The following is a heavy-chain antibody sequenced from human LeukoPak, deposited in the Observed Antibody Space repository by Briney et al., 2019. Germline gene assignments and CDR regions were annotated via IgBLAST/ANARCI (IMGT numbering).Heavy chain of an antibody. J-gene: IGHJ3*02. V-gene: IGHV4-59*01. Sequence: PETLSLTCTVSGGSISSYYWSWIRQPPGKGLEWIGYIYYSGSTNYNPSLKSRVTISVDTSKNQFSLKLSSVTAADTAVYYCARLVDCSGGSCYCVFDIWGQGTIVTVSS. CDR3: ARLVDCSGGSCYCVFDI. D-gene: IGHD2-15*01. CDR1: GGSISSYY. CDR2: IYYSGST.